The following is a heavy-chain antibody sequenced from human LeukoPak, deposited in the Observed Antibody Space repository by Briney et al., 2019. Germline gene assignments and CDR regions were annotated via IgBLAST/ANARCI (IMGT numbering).Heavy chain of an antibody. CDR2: IIHSGST. D-gene: IGHD3-22*01. Sequence: SETLSLTCTVSGGSISSGASDWGWIRQHPKRGLEWVGYIIHSGSTYYNPSLGSRVTMSVDTSKNQFSLKLSSVTAADSAVYYCARAARQGFTMIVVPFFYFDLWGRGTLVTVSS. CDR1: GGSISSGASD. J-gene: IGHJ2*01. V-gene: IGHV4-31*03. CDR3: ARAARQGFTMIVVPFFYFDL.